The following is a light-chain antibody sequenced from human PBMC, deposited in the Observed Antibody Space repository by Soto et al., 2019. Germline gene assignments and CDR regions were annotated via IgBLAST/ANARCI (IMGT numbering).Light chain of an antibody. V-gene: IGKV3-20*01. CDR1: QSVAANY. J-gene: IGKJ3*01. Sequence: EVVLTQSPGTLSLSPGERATLSCRASQSVAANYLAWYQQKRGQDPRLLIYGASSRATGIPDRFSGSGSGTDFTLTISRLEPEDFSVYYCHQYGTAPLTFGPGTKVDIK. CDR2: GAS. CDR3: HQYGTAPLT.